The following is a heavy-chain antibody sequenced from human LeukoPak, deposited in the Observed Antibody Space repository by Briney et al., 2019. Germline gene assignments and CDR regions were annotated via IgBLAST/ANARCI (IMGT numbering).Heavy chain of an antibody. V-gene: IGHV3-9*01. Sequence: GGSLRLSCAASGFTFDDYAMHWVRQAPGKGLEWVSGISWNSGSIGYADSVKGRFTISRDNSKNTLYLQMNSLRAEDTAVYYCARERSVAVAGTGFFDYWGQGTLVTVSS. J-gene: IGHJ4*02. CDR3: ARERSVAVAGTGFFDY. CDR1: GFTFDDYA. CDR2: ISWNSGSI. D-gene: IGHD6-19*01.